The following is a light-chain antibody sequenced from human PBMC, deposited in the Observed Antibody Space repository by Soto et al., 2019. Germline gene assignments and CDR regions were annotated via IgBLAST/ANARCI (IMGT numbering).Light chain of an antibody. CDR2: DAS. CDR3: QQYSNCPPRYN. V-gene: IGKV3-15*01. J-gene: IGKJ2*01. CDR1: QSVSSY. Sequence: EIVMTQSPATLSVSPGERATLSCRASQSVSSYLAWYQQKPGLPPRLLIYDASTRATGIPDRFSGSGSGTDFALNISNLQSADFAVYYCQQYSNCPPRYNFGRGTNLEIK.